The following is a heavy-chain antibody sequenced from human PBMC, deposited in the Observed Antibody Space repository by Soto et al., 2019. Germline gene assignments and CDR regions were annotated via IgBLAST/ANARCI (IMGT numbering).Heavy chain of an antibody. V-gene: IGHV3-30-3*01. CDR2: MSNDGSNE. J-gene: IGHJ4*02. Sequence: QVQLVESGGGVVQPGRSLRLSCAASGFTFSSNAMHWVRQAPGKGLEWVAVMSNDGSNEYYADSVKGRCTISRDTSKNTLYLQINSLAAGDTAVYSCARDAILSGTTRPPPLDYWGQGTLVTVSS. D-gene: IGHD4-17*01. CDR1: GFTFSSNA. CDR3: ARDAILSGTTRPPPLDY.